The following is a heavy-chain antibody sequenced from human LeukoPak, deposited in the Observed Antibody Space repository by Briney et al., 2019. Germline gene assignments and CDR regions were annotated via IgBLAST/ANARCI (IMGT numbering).Heavy chain of an antibody. V-gene: IGHV3-9*01. CDR3: AKGDYDILTGYQGHAFDI. CDR1: GFTFDDYA. Sequence: GGSLRLSCAASGFTFDDYAMHWVRQAPGKGLEWVSGISWNSGSIGYADSVKGRFTISRDNAKNSLYLQMNSLRAEDTALYYCAKGDYDILTGYQGHAFDIWGQGTMVTVSS. CDR2: ISWNSGSI. J-gene: IGHJ3*02. D-gene: IGHD3-9*01.